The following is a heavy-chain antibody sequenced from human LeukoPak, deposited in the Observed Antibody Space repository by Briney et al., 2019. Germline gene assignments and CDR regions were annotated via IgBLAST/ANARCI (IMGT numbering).Heavy chain of an antibody. J-gene: IGHJ5*02. CDR1: GFTFSSYA. V-gene: IGHV3-23*01. CDR2: ISSSGGST. CDR3: AKDRGNYYDTPRFDP. D-gene: IGHD3-22*01. Sequence: GGSLRLSCTASGFTFSSYAMSWVRQAPGKGLEWVSSISSSGGSTYYADSVKGRFTISRDNSKNTFYLQMNSLRADDTAVYYWAKDRGNYYDTPRFDPWGQGTLVSVSS.